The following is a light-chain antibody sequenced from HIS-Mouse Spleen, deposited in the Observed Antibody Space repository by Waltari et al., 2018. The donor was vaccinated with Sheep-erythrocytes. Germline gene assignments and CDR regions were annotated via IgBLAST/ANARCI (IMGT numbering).Light chain of an antibody. CDR3: MQALQTPLT. CDR1: QSLLHSNGYNY. Sequence: EIVMTQSPLSLPVTPGEPASISCRSSQSLLHSNGYNYLDWYLQKPGQSPQLLIYLGSNRASGVPDRFSGSGSGTDFTLIISRVEAEDVGFYYCMQALQTPLTFGGGTKVEIK. V-gene: IGKV2-28*01. J-gene: IGKJ4*01. CDR2: LGS.